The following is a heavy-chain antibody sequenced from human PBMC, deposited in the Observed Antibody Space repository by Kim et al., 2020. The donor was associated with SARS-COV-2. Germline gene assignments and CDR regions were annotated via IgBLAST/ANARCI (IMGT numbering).Heavy chain of an antibody. J-gene: IGHJ4*02. V-gene: IGHV3-23*01. Sequence: SVKGRFPISSDHDKNTLYLQMNSLRAEDTAVYYCAKVLVKVGATTGRIDYWGQGTLVTVSS. CDR3: AKVLVKVGATTGRIDY. D-gene: IGHD1-26*01.